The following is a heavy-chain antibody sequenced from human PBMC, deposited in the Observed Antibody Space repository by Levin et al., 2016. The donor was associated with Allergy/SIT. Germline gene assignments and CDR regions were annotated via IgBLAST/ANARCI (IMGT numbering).Heavy chain of an antibody. V-gene: IGHV4-4*02. CDR1: GGSISSSNW. J-gene: IGHJ4*02. D-gene: IGHD3-10*01. CDR2: IYHGGIT. CDR3: ARYNYGPFDY. Sequence: SETLSLTCAVSGGSISSSNWWSWVRQPPGKGLEWIGEIYHGGITNYNPSLKSRVTISVDMSKNNFSLQLTSVTAADTAMYYCARYNYGPFDYWGQGTLVTVSS.